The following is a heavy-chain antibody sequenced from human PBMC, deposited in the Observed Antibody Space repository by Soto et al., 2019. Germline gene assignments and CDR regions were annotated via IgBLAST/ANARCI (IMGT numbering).Heavy chain of an antibody. CDR1: SRTFSCYA. J-gene: IGHJ4*01. V-gene: IGHV1-69*01. CDR2: ILPIFGTA. CDR3: ARDGGSSWYYFDY. D-gene: IGHD6-13*01. Sequence: LLKVAYTASSRTFSCYAIRWARQATGQGLEWMGGILPIFGTANYEQKFQGRVTITADESTSTAYMELSSLRSEDTAVYSCARDGGSSWYYFDYR.